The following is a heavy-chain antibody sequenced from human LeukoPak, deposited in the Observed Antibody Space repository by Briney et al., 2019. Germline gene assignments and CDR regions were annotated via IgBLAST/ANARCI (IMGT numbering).Heavy chain of an antibody. V-gene: IGHV3-49*04. CDR2: IRSKAYGGTT. J-gene: IGHJ3*02. CDR1: GFTFNKYW. Sequence: GSLRLSCAASGFTFNKYWMSWVRQAPGKGLEWVGFIRSKAYGGTTEYAASVKGRFTISRDDSKSIAYLQMNSLKTEDTAVYYCTRDPQYNWNDDFALDIWGQGTMVTVSS. D-gene: IGHD1-1*01. CDR3: TRDPQYNWNDDFALDI.